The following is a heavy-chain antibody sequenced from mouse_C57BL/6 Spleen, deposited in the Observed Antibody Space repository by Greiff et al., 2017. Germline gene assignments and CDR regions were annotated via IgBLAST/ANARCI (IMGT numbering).Heavy chain of an antibody. J-gene: IGHJ3*01. CDR3: ARGEYDYSVFAY. CDR2: ILPKYGTT. CDR1: GYSFTDYC. D-gene: IGHD2-4*01. V-gene: IGHV1-9*01. Sequence: VKLLQSGPELMKPGASVKISCKATGYSFTDYCLEWVKQRHGHSLEWIGEILPKYGTTSYNQKFKGKATFTVDTSSSTAYMQLSSLTTEDSAIYYCARGEYDYSVFAYWGQGTLVTVSA.